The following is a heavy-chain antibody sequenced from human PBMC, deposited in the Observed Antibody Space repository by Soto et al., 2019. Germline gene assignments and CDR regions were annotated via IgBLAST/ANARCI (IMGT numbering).Heavy chain of an antibody. Sequence: QVQLQESGPGLVKPSQTLSLTCTVSGGSISSGGYYWSWIRQHPGKGLEWIGYIYYSGSTYYNPSLKSRVTISVDTSKNQFSLKLSSVTAADTAVYYCARAFDIVLVPANDNWFDPWGQGTLVTVSS. J-gene: IGHJ5*02. V-gene: IGHV4-31*03. CDR3: ARAFDIVLVPANDNWFDP. D-gene: IGHD2-2*01. CDR1: GGSISSGGYY. CDR2: IYYSGST.